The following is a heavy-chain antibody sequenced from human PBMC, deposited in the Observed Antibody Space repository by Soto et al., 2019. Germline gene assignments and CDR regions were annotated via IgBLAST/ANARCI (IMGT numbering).Heavy chain of an antibody. D-gene: IGHD2-15*01. V-gene: IGHV3-48*01. CDR2: ISSSSSTI. CDR3: ARAAGVVVVGRVRQNYFDY. Sequence: GGSLRLSCAASGFTFSSYSMNWFRQAPGKGLDWVSYISSSSSTIYYADSVKGRFTISRDSAKNSLYLQMNSLRAEDTAVYYCARAAGVVVVGRVRQNYFDYWGQGTLVTVSS. J-gene: IGHJ4*02. CDR1: GFTFSSYS.